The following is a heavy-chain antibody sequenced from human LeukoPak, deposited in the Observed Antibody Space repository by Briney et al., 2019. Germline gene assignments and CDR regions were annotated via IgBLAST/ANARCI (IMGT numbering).Heavy chain of an antibody. Sequence: PGGSLRLSCAVSGFSVSENYMTWVRQAPGKGLEWVSVLFGGGDTYYGGSVKGRFAISRDNSKNTVYLQMKSLRAEDTAFYYCARGQRTSVTLYYFDFWGQGTLVSVSS. D-gene: IGHD4-17*01. CDR2: LFGGGDT. V-gene: IGHV3-66*01. CDR1: GFSVSENY. J-gene: IGHJ4*02. CDR3: ARGQRTSVTLYYFDF.